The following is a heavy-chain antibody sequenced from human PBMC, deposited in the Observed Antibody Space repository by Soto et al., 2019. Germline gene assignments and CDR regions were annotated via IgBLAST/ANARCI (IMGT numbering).Heavy chain of an antibody. V-gene: IGHV3-74*01. CDR1: GFTFSSYW. Sequence: EVQLVESGGGLVQPGGSLRLSCAASGFTFSSYWMHWVRQAPGKGLVWVSRINSDGSSTSYADSVKGRFTISRDNAKNTLYVQMNRLSAQDTAVYYCARGGGDYGPFEIWYFDLWGRGTLVTVSS. CDR3: ARGGGDYGPFEIWYFDL. D-gene: IGHD4-17*01. J-gene: IGHJ2*01. CDR2: INSDGSST.